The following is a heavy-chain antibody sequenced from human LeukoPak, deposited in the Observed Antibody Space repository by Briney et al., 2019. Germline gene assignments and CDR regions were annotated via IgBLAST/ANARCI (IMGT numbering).Heavy chain of an antibody. D-gene: IGHD3-3*01. CDR2: IYYSGST. CDR1: GGSISSYY. V-gene: IGHV4-59*08. Sequence: SETLSLTCTVSGGSISSYYWSWIRQPPGKGLEWIGYIYYSGSTNYNPSLKSRVTISVDTSKNQFSLKLSSVTAADTAVYYCARQGHYDFWSGQGDAFDIWGQGTTVTVSS. CDR3: ARQGHYDFWSGQGDAFDI. J-gene: IGHJ3*02.